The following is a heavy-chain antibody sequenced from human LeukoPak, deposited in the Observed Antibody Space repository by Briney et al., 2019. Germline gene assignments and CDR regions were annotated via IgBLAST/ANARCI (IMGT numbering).Heavy chain of an antibody. CDR2: ITSRGNST. CDR1: GFTFTNYA. V-gene: IGHV3-23*01. Sequence: PGATLRLSCAASGFTFTNYAMSWLHQPPGEGPHWVPAITSRGNSTYYVDSVRGRFTITRDTSENTRYLQMHSLRAEETAVYYCARDRPNYYGSDGHYYRRDGDYWGRGTLVSVSS. CDR3: ARDRPNYYGSDGHYYRRDGDY. D-gene: IGHD3-22*01. J-gene: IGHJ4*02.